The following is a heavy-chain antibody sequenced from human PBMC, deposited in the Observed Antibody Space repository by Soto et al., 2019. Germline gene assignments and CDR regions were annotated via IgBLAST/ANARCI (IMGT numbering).Heavy chain of an antibody. CDR3: VRGSPANSWYFDL. CDR2: ISSSSSYI. CDR1: GFTFSSYS. D-gene: IGHD6-25*01. J-gene: IGHJ2*01. V-gene: IGHV3-21*04. Sequence: EVQLVESGGGLVKPGGSLRLSCAASGFTFSSYSMNWVRQAPGKGLEWVSSISSSSSYIYYADSVKGRFTISRDNAKNSVYLQMSSLRAEDTAVYYCVRGSPANSWYFDLWGRGTLVTVSS.